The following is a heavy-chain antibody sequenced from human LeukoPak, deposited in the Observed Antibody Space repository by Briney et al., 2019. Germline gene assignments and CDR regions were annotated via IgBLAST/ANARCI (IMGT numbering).Heavy chain of an antibody. J-gene: IGHJ4*02. V-gene: IGHV1-18*01. CDR2: ISAYNGNT. D-gene: IGHD1-26*01. CDR1: GYTFTSYG. Sequence: ASVKVSCKASGYTFTSYGISWVRQAPGQGLEWVGWISAYNGNTNYAQKLQGRVTMTTDTSTSTAYMELRSLRSDDTAVYYCCQSGSSDPYRYWGQGTLVTVSS. CDR3: CQSGSSDPYRY.